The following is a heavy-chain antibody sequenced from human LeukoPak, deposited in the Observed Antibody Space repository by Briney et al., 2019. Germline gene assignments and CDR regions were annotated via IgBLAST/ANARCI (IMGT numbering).Heavy chain of an antibody. CDR1: GFTFSDYG. D-gene: IGHD4-17*01. J-gene: IGHJ4*02. Sequence: GGSLRLSCAASGFTFSDYGMSWVRQAPGKGLEWVSFISHSAGSTYYADSVKGRFTISRDNSKNTLYLQMNSLRAEDTAVYYCARENYGDIGSWGQGTLVTVSS. V-gene: IGHV3-23*01. CDR3: ARENYGDIGS. CDR2: ISHSAGST.